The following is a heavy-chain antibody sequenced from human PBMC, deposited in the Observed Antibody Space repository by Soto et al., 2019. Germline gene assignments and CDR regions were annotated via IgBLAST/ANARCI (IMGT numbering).Heavy chain of an antibody. CDR3: ARHEAVVDYIWGSYRSDTARFDY. CDR2: IYYSGST. D-gene: IGHD3-16*02. J-gene: IGHJ4*02. Sequence: QLQLQESGPGLVKPSETLSLTCTVSGGSISSSSYYWGWIRQPPGKGLEWIGSIYYSGSTYYNPSLKSRVTISVDTSKNQFSLKLSSVTAADTAVYYCARHEAVVDYIWGSYRSDTARFDYWGQGTLVTVSS. CDR1: GGSISSSSYY. V-gene: IGHV4-39*01.